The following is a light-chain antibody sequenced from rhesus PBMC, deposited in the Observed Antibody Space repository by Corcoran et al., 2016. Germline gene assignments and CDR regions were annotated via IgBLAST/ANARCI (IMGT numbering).Light chain of an antibody. J-gene: IGKJ2*01. Sequence: DIQMTQSPSSLSASVGDRVTITCRASQGISDYLSWYQQKPGKAPNRLFYAASNLESGVPSRFSGSGSCTVLTLTISSLQPEDFAAYYCLQGYSTPYSFGQGTKVEIK. CDR3: LQGYSTPYS. CDR2: AAS. CDR1: QGISDY. V-gene: IGKV1-36*02.